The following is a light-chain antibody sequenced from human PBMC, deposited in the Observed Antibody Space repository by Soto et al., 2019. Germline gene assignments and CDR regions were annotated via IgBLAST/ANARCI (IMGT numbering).Light chain of an antibody. Sequence: QSVLTQPPSVSGAPGQRVTISCTGSSSNIGAGYDVHWYQQLPGTAPKLLICVNINRPSGVPDRFSGAKSGTSASLAITGLQAEDEADYYCQSYDSSLSVVFGGGTKVTVL. CDR1: SSNIGAGYD. CDR2: VNI. CDR3: QSYDSSLSVV. J-gene: IGLJ2*01. V-gene: IGLV1-40*01.